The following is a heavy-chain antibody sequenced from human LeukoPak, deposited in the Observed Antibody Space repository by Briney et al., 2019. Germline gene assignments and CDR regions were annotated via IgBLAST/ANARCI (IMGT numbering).Heavy chain of an antibody. CDR1: GFTFDDYG. Sequence: SGGSLRLSCAASGFTFDDYGMSWVRQVPGKGLECVSGINWAGGSTAYADSVKGRFTISRDNAKNSLYLQMNSLRAEDTALYYCARYGSNFYYYYMDVWGKGTTVTVSS. CDR2: INWAGGST. V-gene: IGHV3-20*04. D-gene: IGHD4-17*01. J-gene: IGHJ6*03. CDR3: ARYGSNFYYYYMDV.